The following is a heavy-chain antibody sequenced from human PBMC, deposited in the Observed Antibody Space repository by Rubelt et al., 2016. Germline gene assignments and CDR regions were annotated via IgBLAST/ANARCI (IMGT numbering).Heavy chain of an antibody. V-gene: IGHV1-3*01. CDR2: INAGNGKP. CDR3: ARDIYSGSYYGY. J-gene: IGHJ4*02. D-gene: IGHD1-26*01. Sequence: QVQLVQSGAEVKKPGASVKVSCKASGYTFTSYAMHWVRQAPGQRLEWMGWINAGNGKPKYSKKFQGRVSITRDPSASTAYMELSSLRSEDTAVYYCARDIYSGSYYGYWGQGTLVTVSS. CDR1: GYTFTSYA.